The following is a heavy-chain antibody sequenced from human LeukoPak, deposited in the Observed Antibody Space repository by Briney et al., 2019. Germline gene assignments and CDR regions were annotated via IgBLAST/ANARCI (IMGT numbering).Heavy chain of an antibody. J-gene: IGHJ4*02. Sequence: PSETLSLTCAVYGGSFSGYYWSWIRQPPGKGLEWIGEINHSGSTNYNPSLKSRVTTSVDTSKNQFSLKLSSVTAADTAVYYCARRRAAAGYFDYWGQGTLVTVSS. D-gene: IGHD6-13*01. V-gene: IGHV4-34*01. CDR3: ARRRAAAGYFDY. CDR2: INHSGST. CDR1: GGSFSGYY.